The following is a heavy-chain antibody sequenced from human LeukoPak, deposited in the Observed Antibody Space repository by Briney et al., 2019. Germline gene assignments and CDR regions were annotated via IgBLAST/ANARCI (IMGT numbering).Heavy chain of an antibody. Sequence: GASVKVSCKASGYTFTSYHLHWVRQAPGQGLEWMGIINPSGGSPNYAQKFQGRVTMTRDMSTSTVNMELSSLRSEDTAVYFCARTQEAGYSSGRYDSYYYYYMDVWGKGTTVTISS. D-gene: IGHD6-19*01. CDR3: ARTQEAGYSSGRYDSYYYYYMDV. V-gene: IGHV1-46*01. CDR2: INPSGGSP. CDR1: GYTFTSYH. J-gene: IGHJ6*03.